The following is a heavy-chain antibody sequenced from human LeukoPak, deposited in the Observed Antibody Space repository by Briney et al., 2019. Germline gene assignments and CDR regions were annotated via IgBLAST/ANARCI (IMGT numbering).Heavy chain of an antibody. V-gene: IGHV3-30-3*01. J-gene: IGHJ6*02. CDR3: ARGRSSSWLWTYYYYGMDV. CDR1: GFTFSSYA. Sequence: GGSLRLSCAASGFTFSSYAMHWVRQAPGKGLEWVAVISYDGSNKYYADSVKGRFTISRDNSKNTLYLQMNSLRAEDTAVYYCARGRSSSWLWTYYYYGMDVWGQGTTVTVSS. CDR2: ISYDGSNK. D-gene: IGHD6-13*01.